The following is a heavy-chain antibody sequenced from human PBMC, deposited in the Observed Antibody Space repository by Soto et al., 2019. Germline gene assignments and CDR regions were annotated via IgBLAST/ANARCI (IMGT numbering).Heavy chain of an antibody. CDR3: ARYPSSIAARRGYYYGMDV. CDR2: IDPSDSYT. D-gene: IGHD6-6*01. V-gene: IGHV5-10-1*01. CDR1: GYSFSSYW. Sequence: ESLTISCKGSGYSFSSYWISLVRQMRGKGLEWMGRIDPSDSYTNYSPSFQGHVTISADKSISTAYLQWSSLKASDTAMYYCARYPSSIAARRGYYYGMDVWGQGTTVTVSS. J-gene: IGHJ6*02.